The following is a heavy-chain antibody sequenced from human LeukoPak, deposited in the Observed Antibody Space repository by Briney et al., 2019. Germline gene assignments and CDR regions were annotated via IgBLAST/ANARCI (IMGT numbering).Heavy chain of an antibody. CDR1: RFTFNSYA. Sequence: GGSLRLSCAASRFTFNSYAMSWVRQAPGKGLEWVSVIGGSNGITFYVGSVKGRFTISRDNSKDTLYLQMNSLRAEDTAVYYCARNENSGWGYFDYWGQGTLVTVFS. CDR3: ARNENSGWGYFDY. CDR2: IGGSNGIT. V-gene: IGHV3-23*01. D-gene: IGHD5-12*01. J-gene: IGHJ4*02.